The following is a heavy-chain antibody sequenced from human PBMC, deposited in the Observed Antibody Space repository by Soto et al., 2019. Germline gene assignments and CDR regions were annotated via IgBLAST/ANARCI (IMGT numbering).Heavy chain of an antibody. J-gene: IGHJ4*02. Sequence: QVQLQESGPGLVKPSQTLSLTCTVSGGSISSGDYYWSWIRQPPGKGLEWLGYIYYSGSTYYNPSLKSRVTISVDTSKNQFSLKLSSVTAADTAVYYCASLVTYYYDSSGYRFDYWGQGTLVTVSS. CDR1: GGSISSGDYY. CDR2: IYYSGST. V-gene: IGHV4-30-4*01. CDR3: ASLVTYYYDSSGYRFDY. D-gene: IGHD3-22*01.